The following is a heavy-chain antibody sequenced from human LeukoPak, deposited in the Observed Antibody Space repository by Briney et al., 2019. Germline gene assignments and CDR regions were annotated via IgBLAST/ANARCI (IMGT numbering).Heavy chain of an antibody. CDR1: GYTFTSYG. D-gene: IGHD3-10*01. Sequence: ASVKVSCKASGYTFTSYGISWVRQAPGQGLEWMGWISAYNGNTNYAQKLQGRVTMTTDTSTSTAYMELRSLRSDDTAVYYCARDLRPYYYGSGSYNLFDPWGQGTLVTVSS. CDR3: ARDLRPYYYGSGSYNLFDP. V-gene: IGHV1-18*01. CDR2: ISAYNGNT. J-gene: IGHJ5*02.